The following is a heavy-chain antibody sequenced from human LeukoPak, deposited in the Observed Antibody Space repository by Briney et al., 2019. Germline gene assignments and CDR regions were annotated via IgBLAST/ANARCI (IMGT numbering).Heavy chain of an antibody. CDR1: GFTFSEYY. Sequence: GGSLRLSCAASGFTFSEYYINWIRQAPGKGLEWVSHISSSGRLVQYADSVRGRFTITRDNAQNFMSLQMNNLKPEDTAVYYCARDTNNGLDVWGRGTTVTVSS. CDR2: ISSSGRLV. CDR3: ARDTNNGLDV. D-gene: IGHD1-14*01. J-gene: IGHJ6*02. V-gene: IGHV3-11*01.